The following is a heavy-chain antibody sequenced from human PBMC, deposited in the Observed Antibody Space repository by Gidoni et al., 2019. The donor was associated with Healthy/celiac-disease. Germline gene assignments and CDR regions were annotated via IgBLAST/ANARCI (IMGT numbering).Heavy chain of an antibody. V-gene: IGHV3-30*18. CDR1: GFTFSSYG. CDR3: AKERQGFDL. Sequence: QVQLVESGGGGVQPGRSLRLSCAASGFTFSSYGMHWVRQAPGKGLDWVAVTSYDGSNKYYADSVKGRFTISRDKSKNTLYLQMNSLRAEDTAVYYCAKERQGFDLWGRGTLVTVSS. CDR2: TSYDGSNK. J-gene: IGHJ2*01.